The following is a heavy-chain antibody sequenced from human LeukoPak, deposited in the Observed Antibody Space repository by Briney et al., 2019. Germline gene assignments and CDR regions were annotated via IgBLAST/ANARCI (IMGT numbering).Heavy chain of an antibody. J-gene: IGHJ4*02. CDR2: ISYDGSNK. D-gene: IGHD6-13*01. Sequence: GRSLRLSCAASGFTFSSYAMHWVRQAPGKGLEWVAVISYDGSNKYYADSVKGRFTISRDNSKNTLYLQMNSPRAEDTAVYYCARDTGSSWYYFDYWGQGTLVTVSS. V-gene: IGHV3-30-3*01. CDR3: ARDTGSSWYYFDY. CDR1: GFTFSSYA.